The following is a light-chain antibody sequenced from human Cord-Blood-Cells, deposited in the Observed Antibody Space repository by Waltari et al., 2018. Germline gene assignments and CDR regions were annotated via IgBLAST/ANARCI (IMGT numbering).Light chain of an antibody. CDR1: QSISSY. V-gene: IGKV1-39*01. J-gene: IGKJ4*02. Sequence: DIQMTQSPSSLSASVGDRVTITCRASQSISSYLNWYQQKPGKAPKLLIYAGSSLQSGVPSRFSGSGSGTDFNLTISSLQPGDFATYYCQQSYSTPLTFGGGTKVEIK. CDR2: AGS. CDR3: QQSYSTPLT.